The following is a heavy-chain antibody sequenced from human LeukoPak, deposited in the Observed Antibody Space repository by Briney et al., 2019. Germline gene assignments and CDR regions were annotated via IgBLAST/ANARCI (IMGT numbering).Heavy chain of an antibody. Sequence: TSETLSLTCAVYGGSFSGYYWSWIRQPPGKGLEWIGEINHSGSTNYNPSLKSRVTISVDTSKNQFSLKLSSVTAADTAVYYCARDYDILTGYPIYDYWGQGTLVTVSS. V-gene: IGHV4-34*01. CDR2: INHSGST. D-gene: IGHD3-9*01. J-gene: IGHJ4*02. CDR1: GGSFSGYY. CDR3: ARDYDILTGYPIYDY.